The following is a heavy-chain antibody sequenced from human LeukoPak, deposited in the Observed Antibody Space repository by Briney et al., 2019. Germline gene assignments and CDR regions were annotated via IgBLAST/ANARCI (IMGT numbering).Heavy chain of an antibody. J-gene: IGHJ3*02. D-gene: IGHD3-3*01. Sequence: PGGSLRLSCTASAFAFSNHAMSWVRQAPGKGLEWVAVIWYDGSNKYYADSVKGRFTISRDNSKNTLYLQMNSLRAEDTAVYYCARDPGPSHYDFWSGYVDAFDIWGQGTMVTVSS. CDR1: AFAFSNHA. CDR3: ARDPGPSHYDFWSGYVDAFDI. CDR2: IWYDGSNK. V-gene: IGHV3-33*08.